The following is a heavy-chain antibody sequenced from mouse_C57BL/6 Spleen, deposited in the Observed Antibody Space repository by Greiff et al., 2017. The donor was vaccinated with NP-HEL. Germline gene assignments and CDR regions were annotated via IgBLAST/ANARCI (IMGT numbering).Heavy chain of an antibody. D-gene: IGHD1-1*01. CDR1: GFTFSDFY. J-gene: IGHJ1*03. Sequence: EVKVVESGGGLVQSGRSLRLSCATSGFTFSDFYMEWVRQAPGKGLEWIAASRNKANDYTTEYSASVKGRFIVSRDTSQSILYLQMNALRAEDTAIYYCARDAKLPWYFDVWGTGTTVTVSS. CDR2: SRNKANDYTT. V-gene: IGHV7-1*01. CDR3: ARDAKLPWYFDV.